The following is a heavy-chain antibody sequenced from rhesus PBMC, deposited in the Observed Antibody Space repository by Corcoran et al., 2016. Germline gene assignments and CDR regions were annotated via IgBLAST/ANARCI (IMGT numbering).Heavy chain of an antibody. J-gene: IGHJ4*01. CDR3: AREYYYSGSYPDY. D-gene: IGHD3-16*01. Sequence: QVQLQESGPGLVKPSETLSLTCAVSGGSISSGYYYWSWIRQPPGPVLEWIGYITYSGSTSYNPSLKSRVTISRDTSKNQFSLKLSSVTAADTAVYYCAREYYYSGSYPDYWGQGVLVTVSS. CDR1: GGSISSGYYY. V-gene: IGHV4-122*02. CDR2: ITYSGST.